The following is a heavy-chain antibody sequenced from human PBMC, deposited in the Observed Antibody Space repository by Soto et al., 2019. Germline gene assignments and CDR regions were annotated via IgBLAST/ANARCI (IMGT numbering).Heavy chain of an antibody. J-gene: IGHJ6*03. CDR2: IYYSGST. CDR3: AMKLMVRGVRGFGYYYYYMAV. CDR1: GGSISRYY. Sequence: SETLSLTCTVSGGSISRYYWSWILQPPGKGLEWIGYIYYSGSTNYNPSLKMRVTISVDTSKNQFSLKLSSVTAADTAVYYCAMKLMVRGVRGFGYYYYYMAVWGKGTTVTVSS. V-gene: IGHV4-59*08. D-gene: IGHD3-10*01.